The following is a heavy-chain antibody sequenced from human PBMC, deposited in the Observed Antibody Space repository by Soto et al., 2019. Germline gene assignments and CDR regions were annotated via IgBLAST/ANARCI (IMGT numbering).Heavy chain of an antibody. Sequence: QPGGSLRLSCAASGFTFSSYGMHWVRQAPGKGREWVAVIWYDGSNKYYADSVKGRFTISRDNSKNTLYLQMNSLRAEDTAVYYCAREGNYDYIWGSYRPIDYWGQGTLVTVSS. V-gene: IGHV3-33*01. CDR1: GFTFSSYG. D-gene: IGHD3-16*02. CDR3: AREGNYDYIWGSYRPIDY. J-gene: IGHJ4*02. CDR2: IWYDGSNK.